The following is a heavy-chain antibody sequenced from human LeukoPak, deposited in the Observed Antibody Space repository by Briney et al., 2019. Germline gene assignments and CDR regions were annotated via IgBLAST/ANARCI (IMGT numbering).Heavy chain of an antibody. V-gene: IGHV3-7*03. CDR2: IKQDGSEK. CDR3: ARAGYYDNNGHYPFDY. Sequence: PGGSLRLSCAASGFTFSTYWMSWVRQAPGKGLEWVANIKQDGSEKSYVDSVKGRFTISRDNAKNSLYLQMNSLRAEDTAVYYCARAGYYDNNGHYPFDYWGQGTLVTVSS. CDR1: GFTFSTYW. J-gene: IGHJ4*02. D-gene: IGHD3-22*01.